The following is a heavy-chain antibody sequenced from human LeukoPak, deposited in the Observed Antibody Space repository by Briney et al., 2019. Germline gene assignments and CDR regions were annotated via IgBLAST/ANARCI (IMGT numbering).Heavy chain of an antibody. J-gene: IGHJ4*02. CDR1: GFTFTSYS. D-gene: IGHD3-16*01. CDR2: IGGDGIA. Sequence: GGSLRLSCAASGFTFTSYSMNWVRQAPGKGLEWISYIGGDGIAFYADSVKGRFTASKDDARKSMYLQMNSLRVEDTAVYYCAKDRANWAIDDWGQGTQVTVSS. CDR3: AKDRANWAIDD. V-gene: IGHV3-48*04.